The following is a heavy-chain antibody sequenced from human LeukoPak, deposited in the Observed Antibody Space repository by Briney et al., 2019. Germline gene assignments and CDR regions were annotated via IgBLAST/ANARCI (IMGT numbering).Heavy chain of an antibody. CDR1: GFTFSSYG. CDR2: IRYDGSNK. V-gene: IGHV3-30*02. D-gene: IGHD5-24*01. J-gene: IGHJ3*01. Sequence: GGSLRLSCAASGFTFSSYGMHWVRQAPGKGLEWVAFIRYDGSNKNYADSVKGRFTISRDNSKNTLYLQMNSLRADDTAVYYCAMKAVPRPRLHDAFDFWGQGTVVSVSS. CDR3: AMKAVPRPRLHDAFDF.